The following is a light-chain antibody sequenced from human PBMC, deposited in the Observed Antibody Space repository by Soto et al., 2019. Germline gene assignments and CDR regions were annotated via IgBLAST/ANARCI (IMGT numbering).Light chain of an antibody. V-gene: IGKV1-39*01. CDR2: SAS. Sequence: DIQMTQSPSSLSASVGDRVNITCRASQSIGTYLNWYHQRPGQAPRLLMYSASTLQSGVPSRFRGTGPGTDFTLTISSLQPEDFATYYCQHVYSMPISFGAGTKVDIK. CDR3: QHVYSMPIS. CDR1: QSIGTY. J-gene: IGKJ3*01.